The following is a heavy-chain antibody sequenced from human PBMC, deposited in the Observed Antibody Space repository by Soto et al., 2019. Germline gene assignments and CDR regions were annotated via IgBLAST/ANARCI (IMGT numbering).Heavy chain of an antibody. Sequence: QVQLVESGGGVVQPGRSLRLSCAASGFTFSSYGMHWVRQAPGKGLEWVAGIAYDGSNKYYADSVKGRFTISRDNSKNTLYLQMNSLRAEDTAVYYCAKPRFSSSSQYYYYGMDVWGQGTTVTVSS. CDR1: GFTFSSYG. CDR2: IAYDGSNK. J-gene: IGHJ6*02. D-gene: IGHD6-6*01. CDR3: AKPRFSSSSQYYYYGMDV. V-gene: IGHV3-30*18.